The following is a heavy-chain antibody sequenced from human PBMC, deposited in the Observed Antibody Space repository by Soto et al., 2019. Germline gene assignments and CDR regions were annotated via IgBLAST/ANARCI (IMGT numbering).Heavy chain of an antibody. CDR1: GYTFTSYD. Sequence: QVQLVQSGAEVKKPGASVKVSCKASGYTFTSYDINWVRQATGQGLEWMGWMNPNRGNTGYAQKIQGRVTLTTNTPIRTAYMELSSLSSEDTAVYYSAKDVAANRFDYCGQRTLVTVSS. D-gene: IGHD1-26*01. CDR2: MNPNRGNT. CDR3: AKDVAANRFDY. V-gene: IGHV1-8*01. J-gene: IGHJ4*02.